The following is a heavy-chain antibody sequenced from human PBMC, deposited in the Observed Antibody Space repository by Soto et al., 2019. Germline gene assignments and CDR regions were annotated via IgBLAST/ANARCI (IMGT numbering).Heavy chain of an antibody. V-gene: IGHV3-30-3*01. CDR2: ISYDGSNK. CDR3: ARDPYDILTGYVFPRVYYYYGMDV. CDR1: GFTFSSYA. D-gene: IGHD3-9*01. Sequence: GGSLRLSCAASGFTFSSYAMHWVRQAPGKGLEWVAVISYDGSNKYYADSVKGRFTISRDNSKNTLYLQMSSLRAEDTAVYYCARDPYDILTGYVFPRVYYYYGMDVWGQGTTVTVSS. J-gene: IGHJ6*02.